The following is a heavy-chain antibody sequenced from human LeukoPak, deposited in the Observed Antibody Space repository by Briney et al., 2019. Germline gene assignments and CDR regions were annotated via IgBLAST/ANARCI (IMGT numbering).Heavy chain of an antibody. CDR3: ARAYDFWSGYYYY. V-gene: IGHV1-46*01. Sequence: ASVKVSCKASGYTFTTYYIHWVRQAPGQGLEWMGMINPSGGSTSYAQKFQGRVTMTRDTSTGTVYMELSSLRSEDTAVYYCARAYDFWSGYYYYWDQGTLVTVSS. CDR2: INPSGGST. CDR1: GYTFTTYY. J-gene: IGHJ4*02. D-gene: IGHD3-3*01.